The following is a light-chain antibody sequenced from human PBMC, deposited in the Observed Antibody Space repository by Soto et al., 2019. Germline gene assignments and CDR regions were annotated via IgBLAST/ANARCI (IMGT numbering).Light chain of an antibody. CDR2: DVS. Sequence: QYVLTQPASGSGSPGQSITISCTGTSSDVGGYNYVSWYQQHPGKAPKLMIYDVSNRPSGVSNRFSGSRSGNTASLTISGLQAEDEADYYCSSYTSSSTVVFGGGTKLTVL. J-gene: IGLJ2*01. V-gene: IGLV2-14*01. CDR1: SSDVGGYNY. CDR3: SSYTSSSTVV.